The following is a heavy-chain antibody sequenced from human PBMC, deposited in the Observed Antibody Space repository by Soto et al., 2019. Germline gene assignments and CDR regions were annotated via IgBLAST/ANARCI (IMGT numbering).Heavy chain of an antibody. CDR3: ARDGQSYGDYLVYYGMDV. D-gene: IGHD4-17*01. CDR1: GGTFSSYA. J-gene: IGHJ6*02. CDR2: IIPICGTA. V-gene: IGHV1-69*01. Sequence: QVQLVQSGAEVTKPGSSVKASCQDSGGTFSSYAISGLRQAPGQGLEWMGGIIPICGTANSAQKFQGRVTITADESTSTDYMELSSLRSEDTAVYYCARDGQSYGDYLVYYGMDVWGPGNTVTVSS.